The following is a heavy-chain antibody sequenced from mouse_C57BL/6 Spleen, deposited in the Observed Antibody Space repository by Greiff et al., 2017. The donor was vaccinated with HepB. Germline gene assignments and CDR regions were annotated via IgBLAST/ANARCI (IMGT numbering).Heavy chain of an antibody. J-gene: IGHJ2*01. CDR2: IDPSDSET. CDR3: ARGGRFTTVVATGGVDY. D-gene: IGHD1-1*01. Sequence: QVHVKQPGAELVRPGSSVKLSCKASGYTFTSYWMHWVKQRPIQGLEWIGNIDPSDSETNYNQKFKDKATLTVDKSSSTAYMQLSSLTSEDSAVYYCARGGRFTTVVATGGVDYWGQGTTLTVSS. V-gene: IGHV1-52*01. CDR1: GYTFTSYW.